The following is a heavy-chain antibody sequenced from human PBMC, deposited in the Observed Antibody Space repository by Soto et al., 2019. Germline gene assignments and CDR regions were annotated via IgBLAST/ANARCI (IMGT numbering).Heavy chain of an antibody. CDR3: AKDTRVVVVPAAIY. CDR1: GYTFTGYY. CDR2: INPNSGGT. V-gene: IGHV1-2*02. J-gene: IGHJ4*02. D-gene: IGHD2-2*01. Sequence: ASVKVSCKASGYTFTGYYMHWVRQAPGQGLEWMGWINPNSGGTNYAQKFQGRVTMTRDTSISTAYMELSRLRSDDTAVYYCAKDTRVVVVPAAIYWGQGTLVTVSS.